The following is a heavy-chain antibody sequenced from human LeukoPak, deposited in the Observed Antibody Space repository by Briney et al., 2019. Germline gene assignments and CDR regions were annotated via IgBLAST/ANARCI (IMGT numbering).Heavy chain of an antibody. CDR3: ARSERYYDFWSGHNWFDP. CDR2: IYYSGST. Sequence: PSETLSLTCTVSGGSISSSSYYWGWIRQPPGKGLEWIGSIYYSGSTYYNPSLKSRVTISVGTSKNQFSLKLSSVTAADTAVYYCARSERYYDFWSGHNWFDPWGQGTLVTVSS. CDR1: GGSISSSSYY. D-gene: IGHD3-3*01. J-gene: IGHJ5*02. V-gene: IGHV4-39*01.